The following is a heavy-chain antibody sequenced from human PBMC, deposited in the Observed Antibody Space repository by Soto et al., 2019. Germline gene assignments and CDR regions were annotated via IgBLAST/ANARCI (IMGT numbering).Heavy chain of an antibody. Sequence: PGESLKISCKGSGYSFTSYWISWVRQMPGKGLEWMGRIDPSDSYTNYSPSFQGHVTISADKSISTAYLQWSSLKASDTAMYYCARLSFSIVVVPAAIGTGTHYYYYGMDVWGQGTTVTVSS. D-gene: IGHD2-2*02. J-gene: IGHJ6*02. CDR1: GYSFTSYW. CDR2: IDPSDSYT. V-gene: IGHV5-10-1*01. CDR3: ARLSFSIVVVPAAIGTGTHYYYYGMDV.